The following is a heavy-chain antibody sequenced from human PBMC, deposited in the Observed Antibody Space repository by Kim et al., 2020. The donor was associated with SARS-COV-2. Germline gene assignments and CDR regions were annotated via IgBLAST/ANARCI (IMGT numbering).Heavy chain of an antibody. CDR2: ISHTGST. V-gene: IGHV4-34*01. CDR1: GGSFSDYH. Sequence: SETLSLTCTVYGGSFSDYHCSWIRQPPGKGLEWIGEISHTGSTTYNPSLKSRVTISVDTSKNQFSLKLTSVTAADTAVYYCARGPDLIRLAARRSYNYWGQGTLVTVSS. J-gene: IGHJ4*02. CDR3: ARGPDLIRLAARRSYNY. D-gene: IGHD6-6*01.